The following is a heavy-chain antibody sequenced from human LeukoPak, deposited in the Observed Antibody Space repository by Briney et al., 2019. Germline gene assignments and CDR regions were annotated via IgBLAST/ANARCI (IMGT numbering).Heavy chain of an antibody. V-gene: IGHV3-21*01. D-gene: IGHD3-3*01. CDR1: VFTFSSYI. Sequence: GGSLRLSCAASVFTFSSYIMNWVRQAPGRGLEWVSSISSSSSYIYYADSVKGRFTISRDNAKNSLYLQMDSLRAEDTAVYYCARELSDYDFWSGSSYYFDYWGQGTLVTVSS. J-gene: IGHJ4*02. CDR3: ARELSDYDFWSGSSYYFDY. CDR2: ISSSSSYI.